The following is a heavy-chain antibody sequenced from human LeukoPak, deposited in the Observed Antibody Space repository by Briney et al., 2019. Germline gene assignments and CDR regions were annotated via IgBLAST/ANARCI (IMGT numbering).Heavy chain of an antibody. CDR3: AKARGSGWYWDY. CDR1: GVTFSSNA. J-gene: IGHJ4*02. V-gene: IGHV3-64D*06. D-gene: IGHD6-19*01. CDR2: ISSNGGST. Sequence: GGSLRLSCSASGVTFSSNAMHWVRQAPGQGLEYVSAISSNGGSTYYADSVKGRFTISRNNSKNTLYLQMSSLGAEDTAVYYCAKARGSGWYWDYWGQGTLVTVSS.